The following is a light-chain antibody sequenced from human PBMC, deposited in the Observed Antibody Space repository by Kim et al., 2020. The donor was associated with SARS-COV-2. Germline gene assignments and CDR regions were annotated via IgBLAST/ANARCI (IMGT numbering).Light chain of an antibody. Sequence: LFPGERAPLACRARQRVSSNLDWYQQKPGQAHRLLIYDASTRATGIPARFSGSGYGTDFTLTISSLEPEDFAVYYCQQRSNWPLTLGGGTKVDIK. V-gene: IGKV3-11*01. CDR2: DAS. CDR3: QQRSNWPLT. CDR1: QRVSSN. J-gene: IGKJ4*01.